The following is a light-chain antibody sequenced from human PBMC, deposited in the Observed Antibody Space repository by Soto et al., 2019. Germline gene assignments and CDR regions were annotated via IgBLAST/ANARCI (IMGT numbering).Light chain of an antibody. CDR3: QQRSNWPELT. Sequence: DIVLTQSPATLSLSPGERATLSCRASQSVSSYLAWYQQKPGQAPRLLIYDASNRATGIPARFSGSGSGTDFTLPISSREPEDFAVYYCQQRSNWPELTFGGGTKVEIK. CDR2: DAS. J-gene: IGKJ4*01. V-gene: IGKV3-11*01. CDR1: QSVSSY.